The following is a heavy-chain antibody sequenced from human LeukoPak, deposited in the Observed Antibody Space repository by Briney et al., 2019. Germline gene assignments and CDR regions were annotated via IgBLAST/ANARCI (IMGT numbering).Heavy chain of an antibody. D-gene: IGHD4-17*01. J-gene: IGHJ3*02. V-gene: IGHV1-18*01. CDR3: ARPDRLTTVTLMVI. CDR2: ISAYNGNT. CDR1: GYTFTSYG. Sequence: ASVKVSCKASGYTFTSYGISWVRQAPGQGLEWMGWISAYNGNTNYAQKLQGRVTMTTDTSTSTAYMELRSLRSEDTAVYYCARPDRLTTVTLMVIWGQGTMVTVSS.